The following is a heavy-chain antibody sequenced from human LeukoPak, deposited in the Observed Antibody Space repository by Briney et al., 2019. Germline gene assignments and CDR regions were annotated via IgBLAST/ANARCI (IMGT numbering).Heavy chain of an antibody. J-gene: IGHJ4*02. Sequence: TFXSYAMSWGSHAPGKGPEWVSCISGSGGSTYYADSVKGRFTISRDNSKNTLYLQMNSLRAEDTAVYYCASFRSSIAAHDYWGQGTLVTVSS. CDR2: ISGSGGST. CDR1: TFXSYA. D-gene: IGHD6-6*01. CDR3: ASFRSSIAAHDY. V-gene: IGHV3-23*01.